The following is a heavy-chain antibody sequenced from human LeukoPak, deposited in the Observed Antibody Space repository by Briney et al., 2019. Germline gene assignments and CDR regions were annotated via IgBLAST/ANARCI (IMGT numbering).Heavy chain of an antibody. Sequence: GASVTVSFTASGYTFTVYYMHWVRQAPGQGLEWMGWINPNSGGTNYAQKFQGRVTMTRDTSISTAYMELSSLRSDDTAVYYCARVESGDWGQGTLVTVSS. CDR2: INPNSGGT. J-gene: IGHJ4*02. V-gene: IGHV1-2*02. D-gene: IGHD1-1*01. CDR3: ARVESGD. CDR1: GYTFTVYY.